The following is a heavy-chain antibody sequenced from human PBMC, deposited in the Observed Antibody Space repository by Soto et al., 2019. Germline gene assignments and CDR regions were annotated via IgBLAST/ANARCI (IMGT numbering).Heavy chain of an antibody. CDR3: ARELGMTGYWYFDV. J-gene: IGHJ2*01. D-gene: IGHD3-16*01. V-gene: IGHV3-13*04. CDR1: GFTFSDYD. CDR2: ISVRGNT. Sequence: EVQLVESGGGVVQPGGSLTLSGTASGFTFSDYDMHWVRQPTGKGLEWVSSISVRGNTYYSNSVKGRFTVSRENAKNSLYLQMNSLTAGDTAVYYCARELGMTGYWYFDVWGRGTLVSVSS.